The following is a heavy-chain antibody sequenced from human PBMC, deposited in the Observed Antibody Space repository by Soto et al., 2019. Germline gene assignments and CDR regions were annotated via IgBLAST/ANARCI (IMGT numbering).Heavy chain of an antibody. J-gene: IGHJ4*02. CDR2: ISAHNGDT. CDR1: GYTFTSYG. Sequence: QVQLVQSGAEVKEPGASVKVSCKASGYTFTSYGISWVRQAPGQGLEWMGWISAHNGDTNYAQKLQGRVTMTTDTFTSXXXXXVRXXXXXDTAXYYCARATGRFDYWGQGTLVTVSS. CDR3: ARATGRFDY. V-gene: IGHV1-18*01. D-gene: IGHD1-26*01.